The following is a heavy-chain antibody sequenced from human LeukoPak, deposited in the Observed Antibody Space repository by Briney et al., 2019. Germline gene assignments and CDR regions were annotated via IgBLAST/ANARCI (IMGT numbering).Heavy chain of an antibody. V-gene: IGHV3-23*01. CDR3: AKRITEAAGIYFDS. D-gene: IGHD6-19*01. J-gene: IGHJ4*02. Sequence: GGSLRLSCAGSGFSFSSFAMTWVRQAPGKGLEWVSTIYGGGTNTFYEDSVKGRFTISRDDSKNMRFLEMDSLRPEDTAVYFCAKRITEAAGIYFDSWGQGTLVTVSS. CDR1: GFSFSSFA. CDR2: IYGGGTNT.